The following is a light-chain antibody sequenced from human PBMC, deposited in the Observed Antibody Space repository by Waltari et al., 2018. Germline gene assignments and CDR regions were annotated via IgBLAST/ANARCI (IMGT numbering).Light chain of an antibody. CDR2: DVS. V-gene: IGLV2-14*03. CDR3: SSYTSSSTNV. CDR1: SSHVGGYNY. Sequence: QSALTQPASVSGSPGQSITISCPGTSSHVGGYNYVPWYQQHPGKAPKLMIYDVSNRPSGVSNRFSGSKSGNTASLTISGLQAEDEADYYCSSYTSSSTNVFGSGTKVTVL. J-gene: IGLJ6*01.